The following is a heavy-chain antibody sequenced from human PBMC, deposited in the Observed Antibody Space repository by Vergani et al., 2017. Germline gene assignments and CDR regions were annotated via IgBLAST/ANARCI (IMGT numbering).Heavy chain of an antibody. CDR1: GGSISSYY. D-gene: IGHD3-16*01. V-gene: IGHV4-4*07. J-gene: IGHJ4*02. Sequence: QVQLQESGPGLVKPSETLSLTCTVSGGSISSYYWSWIRQPAGQGLEWIGRIYTSGSTNYNPSLKSRVTISVDTSKNQFSLKLSSVTAADTAVYYCARETSYIWGNILDYWGQGTLVTVSS. CDR2: IYTSGST. CDR3: ARETSYIWGNILDY.